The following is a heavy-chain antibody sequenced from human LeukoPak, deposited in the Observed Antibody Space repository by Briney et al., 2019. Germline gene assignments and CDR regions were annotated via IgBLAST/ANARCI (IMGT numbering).Heavy chain of an antibody. CDR2: ISGSGGST. CDR1: GFTFSSYA. Sequence: AGGSLRLSCAASGFTFSSYAMSWVRQAPGKGLEWVSAISGSGGSTYYADSVKGRFTISRDNSKNTLYLQMNSLRAEDTAVYYCAKARDGYNDFDYWGQGTLVTVSS. D-gene: IGHD5-24*01. CDR3: AKARDGYNDFDY. J-gene: IGHJ4*02. V-gene: IGHV3-23*01.